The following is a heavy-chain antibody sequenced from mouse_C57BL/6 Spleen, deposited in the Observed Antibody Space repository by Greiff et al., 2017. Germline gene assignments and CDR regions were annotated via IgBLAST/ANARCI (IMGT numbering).Heavy chain of an antibody. Sequence: EVQLQQSGPELVKPGASVKIPCKASGYTFTDYNMDWVKQSHGKSLEWIGDINPNNGGTIYNQKFKGKATLTVDKSSSTAYMELRSLTSEDTAVYYCARYNYDDCGKGGYAMDYWGQGTSVTVSS. D-gene: IGHD2-4*01. CDR3: ARYNYDDCGKGGYAMDY. CDR2: INPNNGGT. J-gene: IGHJ4*01. V-gene: IGHV1-18*01. CDR1: GYTFTDYN.